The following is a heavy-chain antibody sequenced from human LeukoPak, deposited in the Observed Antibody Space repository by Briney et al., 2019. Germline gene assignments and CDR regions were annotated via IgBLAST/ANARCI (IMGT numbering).Heavy chain of an antibody. CDR1: GFTFSSYG. CDR3: AREPYXLGFDX. CDR2: IWYDGSNK. J-gene: IGHJ4*02. Sequence: PGGSLRLSCAASGFTFSSYGMHWVRQAPGKGLEWVAVIWYDGSNKYYADSVKGRFTISRDNSKNTLYLQMNSLRAEDTAVYYCAREPYXLGFDXWGQGTLVTVSS. V-gene: IGHV3-33*01. D-gene: IGHD3-16*01.